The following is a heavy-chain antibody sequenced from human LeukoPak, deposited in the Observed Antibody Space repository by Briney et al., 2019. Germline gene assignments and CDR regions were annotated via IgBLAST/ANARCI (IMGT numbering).Heavy chain of an antibody. CDR3: AREGDNSSSWYN. V-gene: IGHV3-30*01. CDR1: GFTFSSYA. J-gene: IGHJ4*02. Sequence: GGSLRLCCAASGFTFSSYAMHWVRQAPGKGLEWVAVTSSDGSNKYCADSVNGRFTISRDNSKNTLYLQMNSLRAEDTAVYYCAREGDNSSSWYNWGQGTLVTVSS. CDR2: TSSDGSNK. D-gene: IGHD6-13*01.